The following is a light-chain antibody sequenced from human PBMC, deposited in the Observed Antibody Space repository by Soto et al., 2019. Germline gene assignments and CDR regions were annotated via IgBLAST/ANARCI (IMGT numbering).Light chain of an antibody. CDR2: AAS. CDR1: QTISTY. Sequence: DIQMTQSPSSLSASVGDRVTITCRASQTISTYLNWYQQNPGKAPKLLIYAASNLQNGVPSRFSGGGSWTDFTLTISSLQPEDFATYYCQKSSSIPYTFGQGTKLEIK. J-gene: IGKJ2*01. CDR3: QKSSSIPYT. V-gene: IGKV1-39*01.